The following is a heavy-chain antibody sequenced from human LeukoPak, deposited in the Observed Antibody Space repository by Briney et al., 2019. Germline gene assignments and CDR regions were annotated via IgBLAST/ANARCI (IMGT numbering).Heavy chain of an antibody. J-gene: IGHJ3*02. CDR3: ARDGVDTAMANALDI. V-gene: IGHV3-33*01. CDR2: IWYDGSNK. D-gene: IGHD5-18*01. CDR1: GFTFSSYG. Sequence: GGSLRLSCAASGFTFSSYGMHWVRQAPGEGLEWVAVIWYDGSNKYYADSVKGRFTISRDNSKNTLYLQMNSLRAEDTAVYYCARDGVDTAMANALDIWGQGTMVTVSS.